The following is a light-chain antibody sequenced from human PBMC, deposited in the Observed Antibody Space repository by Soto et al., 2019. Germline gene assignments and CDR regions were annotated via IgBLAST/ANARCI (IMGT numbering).Light chain of an antibody. CDR1: QGIRYD. CDR2: AAS. Sequence: AIQLTQSPSSLSASVGDRVTIACRASQGIRYDLGWYQQKPGKAPKLLIYAASSLQSEVPSRFSGSGSGTDFTLTISSLQPEDFATYYCLPDYASPWTFGQGTKVEIK. V-gene: IGKV1-6*01. CDR3: LPDYASPWT. J-gene: IGKJ1*01.